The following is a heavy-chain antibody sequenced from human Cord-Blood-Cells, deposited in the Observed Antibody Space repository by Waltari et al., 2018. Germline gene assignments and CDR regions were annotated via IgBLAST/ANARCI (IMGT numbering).Heavy chain of an antibody. J-gene: IGHJ4*02. V-gene: IGHV4-34*04. Sequence: QVQLQQWGAGLLKPSETLSLTCAVYGGSFSCYYWSWIRQPPGKGLEWIGEINHSGSTKNNPSRKSRGTISVDTSKNQFSLKLRSVTAADTAVYYCAQLKNSGSYYNYFDYWGQGTLVTVSS. CDR1: GGSFSCYY. CDR2: INHSGST. D-gene: IGHD3-10*01. CDR3: AQLKNSGSYYNYFDY.